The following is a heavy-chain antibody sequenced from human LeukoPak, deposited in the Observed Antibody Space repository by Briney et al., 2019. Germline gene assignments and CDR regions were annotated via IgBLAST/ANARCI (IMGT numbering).Heavy chain of an antibody. J-gene: IGHJ4*02. D-gene: IGHD3-10*01. CDR1: GGSFSGYY. CDR3: ARGSMVRGQYFDY. CDR2: INHSGST. Sequence: SETLSLTCAVYGGSFSGYYWSWIRQPPGKGLEWIGEINHSGSTNYNPSLKSRVTISVDTSKNQFSLKLSSVTAADTAVYYCARGSMVRGQYFDYWGQGTLVTVSS. V-gene: IGHV4-34*01.